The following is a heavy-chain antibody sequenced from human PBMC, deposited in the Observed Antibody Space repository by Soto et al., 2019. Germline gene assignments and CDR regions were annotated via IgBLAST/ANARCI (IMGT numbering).Heavy chain of an antibody. CDR3: AAWYYYDSSGYYRPGDY. Sequence: ASVKVSCKASGFTFTSSAVQWVRQARGQRLEWIGWIVVGSGNTNYAQKFQERVTITRDMSTSTAYMELSSLRSEDTAVYYCAAWYYYDSSGYYRPGDYWGQGTRVTVSS. V-gene: IGHV1-58*01. D-gene: IGHD3-22*01. CDR1: GFTFTSSA. CDR2: IVVGSGNT. J-gene: IGHJ4*02.